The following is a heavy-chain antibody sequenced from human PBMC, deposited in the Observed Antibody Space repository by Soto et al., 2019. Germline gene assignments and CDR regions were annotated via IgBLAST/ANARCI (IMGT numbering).Heavy chain of an antibody. CDR1: GFSFRTYG. CDR3: ARDDAFANENAFDL. D-gene: IGHD1-1*01. V-gene: IGHV3-33*01. CDR2: ISPK. Sequence: QVQLVESGGGLVQPGTSLRLSCAVSGFSFRTYGFHWVRQPPGKGLQWVAVISPKGHSDPVEGRFTISRDNSKDTSYLQMNNLRAEDTAVYYCARDDAFANENAFDLWGQGTMVTVSS. J-gene: IGHJ3*01.